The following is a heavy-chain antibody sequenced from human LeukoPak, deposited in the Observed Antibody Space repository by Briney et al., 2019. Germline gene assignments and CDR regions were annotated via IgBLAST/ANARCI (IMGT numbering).Heavy chain of an antibody. Sequence: GASVKVSCKVSGYTLTELSMHWVRQAPGQGLEWMGWINPNSGGTNYAQKFQGRVTMTRDTSISTAYMELSRLRSDDTAVYYCAREFSSGWYGIDYWGQGTLVTVSS. D-gene: IGHD6-19*01. CDR2: INPNSGGT. CDR3: AREFSSGWYGIDY. CDR1: GYTLTELS. J-gene: IGHJ4*02. V-gene: IGHV1-2*02.